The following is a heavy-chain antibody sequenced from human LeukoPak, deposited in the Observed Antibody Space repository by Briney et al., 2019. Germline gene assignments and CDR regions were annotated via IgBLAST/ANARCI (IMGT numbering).Heavy chain of an antibody. CDR2: ISAYNGNT. D-gene: IGHD4-23*01. CDR3: ARDAADNYGGNSEGFAFDI. V-gene: IGHV1-18*01. CDR1: GYTFTSYG. J-gene: IGHJ3*02. Sequence: GASVKVSCKASGYTFTSYGISWVRQAPGQGLEWMGWISAYNGNTNYAQKLQGRVTMTTDTSTRTAYMELRSLRSDDTAVYYCARDAADNYGGNSEGFAFDIWGQGTMVTVSS.